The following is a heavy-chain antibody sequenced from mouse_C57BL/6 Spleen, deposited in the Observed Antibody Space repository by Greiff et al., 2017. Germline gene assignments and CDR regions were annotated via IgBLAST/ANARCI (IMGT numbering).Heavy chain of an antibody. CDR1: GYTFTSYC. CDR3: ARRGYYSNAYYFDY. CDR2: IDPSDSYT. D-gene: IGHD2-5*01. Sequence: QVQLQQPGAELVMPGASVKLSCKASGYTFTSYCMHWVKQRPGQGLEWIGEIDPSDSYTNYNQKFKGKSTLTVDKSSSTAYMQLSSLTSEDSAVYYCARRGYYSNAYYFDYWGKGTTLTVSS. V-gene: IGHV1-69*01. J-gene: IGHJ2*01.